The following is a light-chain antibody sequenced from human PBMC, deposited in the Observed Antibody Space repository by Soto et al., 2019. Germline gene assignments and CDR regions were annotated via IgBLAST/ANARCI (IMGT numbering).Light chain of an antibody. CDR3: QQSYSTPRT. CDR1: QSISSY. CDR2: AAS. Sequence: DIQITQSPSSLSASVGDRVTITCRASQSISSYLNWYQQKPGKAPKLLIYAASSLQSGVPPRFSGSGSGTDFTLTISSLQPEDFATYYCQQSYSTPRTFGQGTKVDI. J-gene: IGKJ1*01. V-gene: IGKV1-39*01.